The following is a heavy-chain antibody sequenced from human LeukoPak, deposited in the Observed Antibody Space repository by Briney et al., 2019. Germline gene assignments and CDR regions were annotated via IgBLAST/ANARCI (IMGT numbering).Heavy chain of an antibody. V-gene: IGHV3-23*01. CDR2: ISGSGGST. CDR3: AKSARYSSSWYPPFDY. CDR1: GFTFSSYA. J-gene: IGHJ4*02. Sequence: PGGSLRLSCAAFGFTFSSYAMSWVRQAPGKGLEWVSGISGSGGSTYYADSVKGRFTISRDNSKNTLYLQMNSLRAEDTAVYYCAKSARYSSSWYPPFDYWGQGTLVTVSS. D-gene: IGHD6-13*01.